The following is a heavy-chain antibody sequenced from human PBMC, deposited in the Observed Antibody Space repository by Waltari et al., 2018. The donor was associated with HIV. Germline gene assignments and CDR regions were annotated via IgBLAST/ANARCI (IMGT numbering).Heavy chain of an antibody. V-gene: IGHV3-23*01. D-gene: IGHD3-10*01. CDR3: ARTFGVVWGAPKFFDH. J-gene: IGHJ4*02. CDR2: ISGDGESS. CDR1: GFTFSDYF. Sequence: EVELLEFGGKLVPPGGSLRLACDVAGFTFSDYFMNWVRQGPGKGLQWVACISGDGESSYYIESLRGRATVSRANSKNTLFLEINNLRVEDTATYYCARTFGVVWGAPKFFDHWGRGTLVSVSS.